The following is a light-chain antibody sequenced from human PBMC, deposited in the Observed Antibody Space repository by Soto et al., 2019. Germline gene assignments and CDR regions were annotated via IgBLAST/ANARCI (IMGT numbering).Light chain of an antibody. Sequence: QSVLTQPPSASGTPGQRVTISCSGSSSNIGSNIVNWYQQLPGTAPKLLIYRNNQRPSGVPDRFSGSKSGTSASLAISGLQSEDEADYYCAAWDDSLNGVVFGGGTKLTVL. CDR2: RNN. J-gene: IGLJ2*01. CDR1: SSNIGSNI. CDR3: AAWDDSLNGVV. V-gene: IGLV1-44*01.